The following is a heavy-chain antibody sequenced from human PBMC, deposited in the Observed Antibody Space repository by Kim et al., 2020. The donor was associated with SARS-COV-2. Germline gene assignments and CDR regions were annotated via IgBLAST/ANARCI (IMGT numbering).Heavy chain of an antibody. J-gene: IGHJ6*01. CDR3: ARDRIAVAGNPRGIYYYY. D-gene: IGHD6-19*01. V-gene: IGHV3-53*01. Sequence: GGSLRLSCAASGFTVSSNYMSWVRQAPGKGLEWVSVIYSGGSTYYADSVKCRFTISRDNSKNTLYLQMNSMTVADTAVYYCARDRIAVAGNPRGIYYYY. CDR1: GFTVSSNY. CDR2: IYSGGST.